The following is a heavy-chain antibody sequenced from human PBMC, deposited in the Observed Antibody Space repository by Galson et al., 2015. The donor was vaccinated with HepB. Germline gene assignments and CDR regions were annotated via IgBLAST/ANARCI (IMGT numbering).Heavy chain of an antibody. CDR1: GYTFTSYD. V-gene: IGHV1-8*01. CDR2: MNPNSGNT. Sequence: SVKVSCKASGYTFTSYDINWVRQATGQGLEWMGWMNPNSGNTGYAQKFQGRVTMTRNTSISTAYMELSSLRSEDTAVYYCASFMGIWSGYPPTWGQGTLVTVSS. D-gene: IGHD3-3*01. J-gene: IGHJ4*02. CDR3: ASFMGIWSGYPPT.